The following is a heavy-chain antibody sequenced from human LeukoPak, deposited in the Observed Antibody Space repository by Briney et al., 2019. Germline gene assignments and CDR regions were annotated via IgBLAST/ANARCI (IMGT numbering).Heavy chain of an antibody. CDR1: GGSISSSSSY. J-gene: IGHJ6*02. Sequence: PSETLSLTCTVSGGSISSSSSYWGWIRRPPGKGLEWIGYIYYNGNTNYSPSLKSRVTMSVDTSKNLFSLKVSSVTAADTAVYYCAGGRSNYYGMDVWGQGTTVTVSS. CDR2: IYYNGNT. V-gene: IGHV4-61*05. D-gene: IGHD1-26*01. CDR3: AGGRSNYYGMDV.